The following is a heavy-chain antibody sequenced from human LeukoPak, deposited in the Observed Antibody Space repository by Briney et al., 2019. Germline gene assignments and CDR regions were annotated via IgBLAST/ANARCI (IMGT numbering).Heavy chain of an antibody. J-gene: IGHJ5*02. V-gene: IGHV4-34*01. CDR1: GGSFSGYY. D-gene: IGHD2-2*01. CDR2: INHSGST. Sequence: SETLSLTCAVYGGSFSGYYWSWIRQPPGKGLEWIGEINHSGSTNYNPSLKSRATISVDTSKNQFSLKLSSVTAADTAVYYCARGGRRIVVVPAAFDPWGQGTLVTVSS. CDR3: ARGGRRIVVVPAAFDP.